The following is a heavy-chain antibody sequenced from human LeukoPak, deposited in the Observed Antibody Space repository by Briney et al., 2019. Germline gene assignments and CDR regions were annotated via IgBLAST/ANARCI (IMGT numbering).Heavy chain of an antibody. CDR1: AFTFGTYA. CDR3: TRYSGRTDY. CDR2: IRSTTFGGTT. V-gene: IGHV3-49*03. D-gene: IGHD5-18*01. J-gene: IGHJ4*02. Sequence: GGSLTLACTSSAFTFGTYAVSWFRPPPGKWLEWVAFIRSTTFGGTTEYAASVKGRFTIPRDDSKSIAYLQMNSLKTEDTAVYYCTRYSGRTDYWGQGTLVSVSS.